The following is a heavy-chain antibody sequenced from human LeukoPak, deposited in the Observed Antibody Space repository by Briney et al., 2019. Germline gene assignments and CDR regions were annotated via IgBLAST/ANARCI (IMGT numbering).Heavy chain of an antibody. CDR3: AREATTMVRGVPLGYYYYYYGMDV. V-gene: IGHV3-53*01. D-gene: IGHD3-10*01. CDR2: IYSGGST. CDR1: GFTVSSNY. J-gene: IGHJ6*04. Sequence: GGPLRLSCAASGFTVSSNYMSWVRQAPGKGLEWVSVIYSGGSTYYADSVKGRFTISRDNSKNTLYLQMNSLRAEDTAVYYCAREATTMVRGVPLGYYYYYYGMDVWGKGTTVIVSS.